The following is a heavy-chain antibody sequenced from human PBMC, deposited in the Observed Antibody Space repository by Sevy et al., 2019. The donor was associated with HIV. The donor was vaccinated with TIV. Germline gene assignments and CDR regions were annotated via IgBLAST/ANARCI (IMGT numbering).Heavy chain of an antibody. CDR1: GLTFRNLW. CDR3: ARSYFGSGTGYGMDV. Sequence: GGSLRLSCAVSGLTFRNLWMSWVRQAPGKGLEWVANIKQDGSDKYYVDSVRGRFTISRDNAKNSLFLQVNSLRADDTAVYYCARSYFGSGTGYGMDVWGRGTTVTVSS. CDR2: IKQDGSDK. D-gene: IGHD3-10*01. J-gene: IGHJ6*02. V-gene: IGHV3-7*01.